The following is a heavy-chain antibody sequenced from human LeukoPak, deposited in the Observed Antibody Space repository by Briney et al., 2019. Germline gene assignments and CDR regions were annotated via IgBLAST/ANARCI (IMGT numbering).Heavy chain of an antibody. Sequence: GGSLRLSCAASGFTFSSYAVSWVRQAPGKGLEWVSAITGSGGYTYNADSVKGRFTISRDNSRNTLYLQMNSLRAEDTAVYYCAKVGVAGGYYWFDPWGQGTLVTVSS. CDR1: GFTFSSYA. V-gene: IGHV3-23*01. CDR3: AKVGVAGGYYWFDP. D-gene: IGHD6-19*01. CDR2: ITGSGGYT. J-gene: IGHJ5*02.